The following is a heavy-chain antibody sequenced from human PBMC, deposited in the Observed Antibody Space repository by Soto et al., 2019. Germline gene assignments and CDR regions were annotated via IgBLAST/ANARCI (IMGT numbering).Heavy chain of an antibody. J-gene: IGHJ4*02. V-gene: IGHV3-30*18. CDR1: GFTFSSYG. CDR2: ISYDGSNK. D-gene: IGHD3-22*01. CDR3: AKDHHYDSSGYYHRPPTYYFDY. Sequence: GGSLRLSCAASGFTFSSYGMHWVRQAPGKGLEWVAVISYDGSNKYYADSVKGRFTISRDNSKNTLYLQMNSLRAEDTAVYYCAKDHHYDSSGYYHRPPTYYFDYWGQGTLVTVSS.